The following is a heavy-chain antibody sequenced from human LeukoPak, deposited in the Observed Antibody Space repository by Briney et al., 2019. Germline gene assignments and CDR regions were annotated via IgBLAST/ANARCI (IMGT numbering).Heavy chain of an antibody. Sequence: GGSLRLSCAASGFTFSSYSMNWVRQAPGKGLEWVSYISSSSSTIYYADSVKGRFTISRDNAKYSLYLQMNSLRDEDKAVYYCAKSSSWLYYFDYWGQGTLVTVSS. CDR1: GFTFSSYS. J-gene: IGHJ4*02. CDR2: ISSSSSTI. V-gene: IGHV3-48*02. CDR3: AKSSSWLYYFDY. D-gene: IGHD6-13*01.